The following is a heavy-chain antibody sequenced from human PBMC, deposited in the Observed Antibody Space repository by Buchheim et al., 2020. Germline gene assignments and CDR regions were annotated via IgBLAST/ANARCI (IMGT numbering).Heavy chain of an antibody. CDR2: IKSKTDGGTT. D-gene: IGHD3-22*01. Sequence: EVQLVESGGGLVKPGGSLRLSCAASGFTFSNAWMSWVRQAPGKGLEWVGRIKSKTDGGTTDYAAPVKGRFTISRDDSKNTLYLQMNSLKTEDTAVYYCTTDQSTYWYYYDSSGYPNWFDPWGQGTL. CDR1: GFTFSNAW. J-gene: IGHJ5*02. CDR3: TTDQSTYWYYYDSSGYPNWFDP. V-gene: IGHV3-15*01.